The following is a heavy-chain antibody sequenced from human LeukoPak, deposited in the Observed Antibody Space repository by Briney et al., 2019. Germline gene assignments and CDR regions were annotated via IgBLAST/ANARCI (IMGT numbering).Heavy chain of an antibody. V-gene: IGHV3-30*03. Sequence: GGSLRLSCEASGFTFRSCSMHWVRQAPGKGLEWVALISYDGSDKYYADSVKGRFTISRDNSKNTLYLRMNSLRAEDTAVYYCARELDSSGYWMNWGQGTLVTVSS. CDR1: GFTFRSCS. CDR3: ARELDSSGYWMN. D-gene: IGHD3-22*01. J-gene: IGHJ4*02. CDR2: ISYDGSDK.